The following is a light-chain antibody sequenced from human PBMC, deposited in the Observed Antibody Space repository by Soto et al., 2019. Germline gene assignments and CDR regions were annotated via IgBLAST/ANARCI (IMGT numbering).Light chain of an antibody. CDR1: QSVSTY. J-gene: IGKJ1*01. CDR2: GAS. Sequence: EIVLTQSPATLSVSPGESATLSCRADQSVSTYLAWYQQKSGQAPRLLIYGASSRATGIPARFSGSGSETQFTLTISSLQSEDFAVYYCQQYYNWPRTFGQGTKVDIK. V-gene: IGKV3-15*01. CDR3: QQYYNWPRT.